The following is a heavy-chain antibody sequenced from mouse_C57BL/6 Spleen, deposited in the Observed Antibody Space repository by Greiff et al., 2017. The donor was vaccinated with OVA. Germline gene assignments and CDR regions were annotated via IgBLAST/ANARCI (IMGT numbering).Heavy chain of an antibody. J-gene: IGHJ3*01. Sequence: DVHLVESGGGLVKPGGSLKLSCAASGFTFSDYGMHWVRQAPEKGLEWVAYISSGSSTIYYADTVKGRFTISRDNAKNTLFLQMTSLRSEDTAMYYCARAYYSNYVAYWGQGTLVTVSA. V-gene: IGHV5-17*01. CDR2: ISSGSSTI. CDR3: ARAYYSNYVAY. CDR1: GFTFSDYG. D-gene: IGHD2-5*01.